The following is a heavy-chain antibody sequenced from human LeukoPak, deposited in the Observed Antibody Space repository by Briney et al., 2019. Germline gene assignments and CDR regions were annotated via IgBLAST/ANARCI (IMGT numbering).Heavy chain of an antibody. CDR3: ARVGGYSGYDPSNDAFDI. V-gene: IGHV4-4*07. CDR1: GDSISNYY. Sequence: PSETLSLTCTVSGDSISNYYWSWIRQPAGKGLEWIGRIYTSGSTNYNPSLKSRVTMSVDTSKNQFSLKLSSVTAADTAVYYCARVGGYSGYDPSNDAFDIWGQGTMVTVSS. CDR2: IYTSGST. D-gene: IGHD5-12*01. J-gene: IGHJ3*02.